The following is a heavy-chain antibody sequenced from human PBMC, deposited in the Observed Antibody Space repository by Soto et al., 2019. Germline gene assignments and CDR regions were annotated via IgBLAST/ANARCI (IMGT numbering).Heavy chain of an antibody. V-gene: IGHV4-59*01. CDR1: GGSISSYY. CDR3: ARDLDTAMVHYFDY. Sequence: SETLSLTCTVSGGSISSYYWSWIRQPPGKGLEWIGYIYYSGSTNYNPSLKSRVTISVDTSKDQFSLKLSSVTAADTAVYYCARDLDTAMVHYFDYWGQGTLVTVSS. J-gene: IGHJ4*02. D-gene: IGHD5-18*01. CDR2: IYYSGST.